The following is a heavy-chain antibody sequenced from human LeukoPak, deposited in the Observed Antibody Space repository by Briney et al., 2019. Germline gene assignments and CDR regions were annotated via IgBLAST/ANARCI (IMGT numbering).Heavy chain of an antibody. Sequence: PGGSLRLSCAASGFTFSTYWMNWVRQAPGKGLEWVADIKPDGSHVSYVDSAKGRFFISRDNAQNSLYLQVSSLRAEDTAIYYCAREGRLLGAFDVWGQGTMVTVSS. CDR2: IKPDGSHV. CDR3: AREGRLLGAFDV. CDR1: GFTFSTYW. V-gene: IGHV3-7*01. J-gene: IGHJ3*01.